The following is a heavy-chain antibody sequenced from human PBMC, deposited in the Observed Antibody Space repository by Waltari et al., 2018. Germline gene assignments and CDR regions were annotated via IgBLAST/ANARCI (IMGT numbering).Heavy chain of an antibody. CDR1: GFTFSSCA. D-gene: IGHD6-19*01. Sequence: EVQLVASGGGLVQPGGSLRLSCPASGFTFSSCAMRWARRAPGRGLEWVSAISGSGGSTYYADSVKGRFTISRDNSKNTLYLQVNSLRAEDTAVYCCAKDRIAVAGTFDYWGQGTLVTVSS. CDR3: AKDRIAVAGTFDY. V-gene: IGHV3-23*04. CDR2: ISGSGGST. J-gene: IGHJ4*02.